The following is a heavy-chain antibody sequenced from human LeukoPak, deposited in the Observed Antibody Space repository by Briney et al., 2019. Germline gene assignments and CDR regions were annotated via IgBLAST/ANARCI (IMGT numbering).Heavy chain of an antibody. CDR3: TRVMWDSSGYPIDY. CDR2: ISGNGGRT. CDR1: GFTFNSYA. J-gene: IGHJ4*02. D-gene: IGHD3-22*01. Sequence: GGSLRLSCAASGFTFNSYAMSWVRQAPGKGLEWVSAISGNGGRTYYADSVKGRFTTSRDNSKNTLNLQMHRLRVEDTAVYYCTRVMWDSSGYPIDYWGQGSLVTVSS. V-gene: IGHV3-23*01.